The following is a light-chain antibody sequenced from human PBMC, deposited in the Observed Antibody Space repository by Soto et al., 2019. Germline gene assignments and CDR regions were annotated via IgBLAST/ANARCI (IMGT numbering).Light chain of an antibody. CDR1: ESLYTY. CDR3: QEHGNWPRRT. J-gene: IGKJ3*01. V-gene: IGKV3-11*01. Sequence: EIVLTQSAATRSLSPGERATLSCRASESLYTYLPWFQQKPGQAPRLLIFDTSRRTTGVPARFSGSGARTDYTLTIISLEPEDFALYYCQEHGNWPRRTFGPGTKVEI. CDR2: DTS.